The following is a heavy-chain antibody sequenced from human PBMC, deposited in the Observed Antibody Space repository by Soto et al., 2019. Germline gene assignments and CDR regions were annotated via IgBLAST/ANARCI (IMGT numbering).Heavy chain of an antibody. V-gene: IGHV3-23*01. CDR2: ISGSGVST. CDR1: GFTFSSYA. D-gene: IGHD6-6*01. CDR3: AKDRARIATRSIDY. J-gene: IGHJ4*02. Sequence: EVQLLESGGGLVQPGGSLRLSCAASGFTFSSYAMSWVRQAPGKGLEWVSGISGSGVSTYYADSVKCRFTISRDNSKSTLYLQMSSLRAEDTAVYYCAKDRARIATRSIDYWGQGTLVTVSS.